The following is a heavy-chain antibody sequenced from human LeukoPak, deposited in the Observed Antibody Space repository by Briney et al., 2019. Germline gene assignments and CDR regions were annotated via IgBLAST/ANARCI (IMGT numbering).Heavy chain of an antibody. Sequence: SETLSLTCTVSGGSMNNYFWSWIRQAPGKGLEWIGYMYYSGSTNYNPSLRSRVSISLDMSKNQFSLKMNSVTAADTAVYYCARVGGTTMVNNWFDPWGPGTLVTVSS. CDR3: ARVGGTTMVNNWFDP. J-gene: IGHJ5*02. D-gene: IGHD5-18*01. CDR1: GGSMNNYF. V-gene: IGHV4-59*01. CDR2: MYYSGST.